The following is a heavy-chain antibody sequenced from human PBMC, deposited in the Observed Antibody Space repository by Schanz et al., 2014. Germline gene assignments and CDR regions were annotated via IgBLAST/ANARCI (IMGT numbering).Heavy chain of an antibody. CDR1: GFTFSTYW. J-gene: IGHJ6*02. D-gene: IGHD4-17*01. CDR2: IKQDESER. CDR3: ARDMLRRYGALEI. Sequence: EVQLVESGGGLVQPGGSLRLSCAASGFTFSTYWMSWVRQAPGKGLEWVANIKQDESERSYVDSVKGRFTISRDNAKNSLYLQMNSLRAEDTAVYYCARDMLRRYGALEIWGQGTTVTVSS. V-gene: IGHV3-7*01.